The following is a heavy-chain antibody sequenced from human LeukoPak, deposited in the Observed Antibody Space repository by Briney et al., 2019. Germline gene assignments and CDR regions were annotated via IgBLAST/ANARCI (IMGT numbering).Heavy chain of an antibody. D-gene: IGHD1-26*01. J-gene: IGHJ4*02. CDR3: ATVGPNGSYYSC. V-gene: IGHV3-74*01. CDR2: INEDGTST. CDR1: GFTFSSYW. Sequence: HSGGSLRLSCAASGFTFSSYWMHWVRQTPGKGLVWVSRINEDGTSTSYADSVKGRFTISRDNAKNRLYLQMNSLRAEDMAVYYCATVGPNGSYYSCWGQGTLVTVSS.